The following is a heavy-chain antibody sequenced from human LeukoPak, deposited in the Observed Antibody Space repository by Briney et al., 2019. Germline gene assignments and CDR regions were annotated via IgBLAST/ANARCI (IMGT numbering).Heavy chain of an antibody. D-gene: IGHD3-3*01. CDR3: ARLGSGYLVDY. CDR2: ISSSSSYI. Sequence: GGSLRLSCAASGFTFSSYSMNWVRQAPGKGLEWVSSISSSSSYIYYADPVKGRFTISRDNAKNSLYLQMNSLRAEDTAVYYCARLGSGYLVDYWGQGTLVTVSS. CDR1: GFTFSSYS. J-gene: IGHJ4*02. V-gene: IGHV3-21*01.